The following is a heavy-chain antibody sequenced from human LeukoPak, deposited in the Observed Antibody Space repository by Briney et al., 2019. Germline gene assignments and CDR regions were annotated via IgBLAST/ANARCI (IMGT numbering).Heavy chain of an antibody. J-gene: IGHJ4*02. D-gene: IGHD2-8*01. CDR1: GFTFSSYS. CDR2: IKQDGSEK. CDR3: ARDSVLMVYGVSYYFDY. Sequence: GGSLRLSCAASGFTFSSYSMNWVRQAPGKGLEWVANIKQDGSEKYYVDSVKGRFTISRDNAKNSLYLQMNSLRAEDTAVYYCARDSVLMVYGVSYYFDYWGQGTLVTVSS. V-gene: IGHV3-7*01.